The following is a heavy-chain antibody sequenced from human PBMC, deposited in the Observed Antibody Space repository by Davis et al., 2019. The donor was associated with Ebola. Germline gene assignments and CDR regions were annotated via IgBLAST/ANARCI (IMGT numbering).Heavy chain of an antibody. CDR3: AGEPGRGPLDY. V-gene: IGHV3-48*03. D-gene: IGHD3/OR15-3a*01. CDR1: GFTFSSYE. CDR2: ISSSGSTI. Sequence: PGGSLRLSCAASGFTFSSYEMNWVRQAPGKGLEWVSYISSSGSTIYYADSVKGRFTISRDNAKNSLYLQMNSLRAEDTAVYYCAGEPGRGPLDYWGQGTLVTVSS. J-gene: IGHJ4*02.